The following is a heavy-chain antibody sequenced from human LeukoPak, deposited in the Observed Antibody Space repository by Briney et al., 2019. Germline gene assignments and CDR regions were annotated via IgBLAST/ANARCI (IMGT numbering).Heavy chain of an antibody. V-gene: IGHV4-59*08. Sequence: PSETLSLTCAVYGGSFSGYYWSWIRQPPGKGLEWIGYIYYSGSTNYNPSLKSRVTISVDTSKNQFSLKLSSVTAADTAVYYCARGEYLAGAFDIWGQGTMVTVSS. D-gene: IGHD2/OR15-2a*01. J-gene: IGHJ3*02. CDR2: IYYSGST. CDR3: ARGEYLAGAFDI. CDR1: GGSFSGYY.